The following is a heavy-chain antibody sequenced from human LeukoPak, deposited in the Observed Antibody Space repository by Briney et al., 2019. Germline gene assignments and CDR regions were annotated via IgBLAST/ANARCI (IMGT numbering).Heavy chain of an antibody. V-gene: IGHV3-30*03. Sequence: GRSLRLSCAASGFPFSNYGMHWVRQAPGKGLEWVAVISADGIDKYYADSVKGRFTISRDNSKNTLYLQMSSLRPEDTAVYYCARDKGREGDYWGQGNLVTVSS. CDR2: ISADGIDK. CDR1: GFPFSNYG. J-gene: IGHJ4*02. CDR3: ARDKGREGDY.